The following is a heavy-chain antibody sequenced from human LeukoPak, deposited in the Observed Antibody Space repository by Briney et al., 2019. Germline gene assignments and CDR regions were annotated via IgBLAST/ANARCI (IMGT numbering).Heavy chain of an antibody. CDR3: ARVRSFYYGSGSSYGMDV. Sequence: GGSLRLSCAASGFTFSSYSMNWVRQAPGKGLEWVSSISSSGSYIYYADSVKGRFTISRDNAKNSLYLQMNSLRAEDTAVYYCARVRSFYYGSGSSYGMDVWGQGTTVTVSS. D-gene: IGHD3-10*01. CDR1: GFTFSSYS. CDR2: ISSSGSYI. V-gene: IGHV3-21*01. J-gene: IGHJ6*02.